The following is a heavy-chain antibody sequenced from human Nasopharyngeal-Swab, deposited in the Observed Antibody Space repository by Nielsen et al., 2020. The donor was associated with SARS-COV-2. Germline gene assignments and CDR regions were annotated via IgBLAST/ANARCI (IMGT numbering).Heavy chain of an antibody. V-gene: IGHV3-30*03. J-gene: IGHJ4*02. CDR2: ISYDGSNK. Sequence: SCAASGFTFSSYGMHWVRQAPGKGLEWVAVISYDGSNKYYADSVKGRFTISRDNSKNTLYLQMNSLRAEDTAVYYCARGGGDSSGWHFDYWGQGTLVTVSS. D-gene: IGHD6-19*01. CDR1: GFTFSSYG. CDR3: ARGGGDSSGWHFDY.